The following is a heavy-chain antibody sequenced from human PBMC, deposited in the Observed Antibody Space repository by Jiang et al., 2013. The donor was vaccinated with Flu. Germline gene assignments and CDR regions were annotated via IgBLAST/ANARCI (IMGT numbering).Heavy chain of an antibody. Sequence: SGAEVKKPGSSVKVSCKASGGTFSSYAFSWVRQAPGQGLEWMGGIIPIFGTSNYAQKFQGRVTITADESADESTSTAYMELTGLRSEDTAVYYCARGGRGYNYGYILYWGRGTLVTVSS. CDR1: GGTFSSYA. D-gene: IGHD5-18*01. CDR3: ARGGRGYNYGYILY. V-gene: IGHV1-69*01. CDR2: IIPIFGTS. J-gene: IGHJ4*02.